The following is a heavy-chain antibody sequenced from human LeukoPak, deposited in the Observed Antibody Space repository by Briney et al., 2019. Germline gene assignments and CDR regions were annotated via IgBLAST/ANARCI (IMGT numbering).Heavy chain of an antibody. D-gene: IGHD5-24*01. CDR2: IYYSGST. Sequence: PSETLSLTCTVSGGSISSYYWSWIRQPPGKGLEWIGYIYYSGSTNYNPSLKSRVTISVDTSKNHFSLKLNSVTAADTAVYHCARGPRDGYNYFDYWGQGTLVTASS. V-gene: IGHV4-59*01. J-gene: IGHJ4*02. CDR1: GGSISSYY. CDR3: ARGPRDGYNYFDY.